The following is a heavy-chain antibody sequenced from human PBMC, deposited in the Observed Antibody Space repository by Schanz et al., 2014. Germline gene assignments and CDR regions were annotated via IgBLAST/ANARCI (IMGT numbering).Heavy chain of an antibody. CDR1: GFGFSSYS. CDR3: ARRGIGSHYRLDY. Sequence: EVQLVESGGGLIQPGGSLRLSCAASGFGFSSYSMNWVRQAPGKGLEWVSYISGSSRTIYNADSMKGRFTVARDNAENALYLQMNTLSAEDSCLDFCARRGIGSHYRLDYWGQGTLVTVSS. V-gene: IGHV3-48*01. J-gene: IGHJ4*03. CDR2: ISGSSRTI. D-gene: IGHD1-26*01.